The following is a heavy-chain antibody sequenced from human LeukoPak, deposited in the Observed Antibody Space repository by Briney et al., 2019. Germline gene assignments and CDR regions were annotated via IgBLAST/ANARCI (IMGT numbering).Heavy chain of an antibody. CDR1: GFTFSSYS. V-gene: IGHV3-48*01. CDR2: ISSSSSTI. Sequence: PGGSLRLSCAASGFTFSSYSMNWVRQAPGKGLEWVSYISSSSSTIYYADSAKGRFTISRDNAKNSLYLQMNSLRAEDTAVYYCAREGGGYCSSTSCYGWYWGQGTLVTVSS. CDR3: AREGGGYCSSTSCYGWY. J-gene: IGHJ4*02. D-gene: IGHD2-2*01.